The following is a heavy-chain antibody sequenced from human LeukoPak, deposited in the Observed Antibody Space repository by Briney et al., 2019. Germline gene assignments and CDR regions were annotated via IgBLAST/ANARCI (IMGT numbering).Heavy chain of an antibody. J-gene: IGHJ4*02. CDR1: GFTFDDYA. D-gene: IGHD3-10*01. Sequence: GGSLRLSCAASGFTFDDYAMHWVRQAPGKGLDWVSGISWNSGSTGYADSVKGRFTISRDNAKNSLYLQMNSLRAEDMALYYCVKGGFGELYFDYWGQGTLVTVSS. CDR2: ISWNSGST. V-gene: IGHV3-9*03. CDR3: VKGGFGELYFDY.